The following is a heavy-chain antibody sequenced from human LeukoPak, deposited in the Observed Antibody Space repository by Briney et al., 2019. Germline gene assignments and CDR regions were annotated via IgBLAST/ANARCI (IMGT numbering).Heavy chain of an antibody. CDR2: IYHSGST. J-gene: IGHJ4*02. V-gene: IGHV4-30-2*01. CDR1: GGSISSGGYS. CDR3: ARDRDSSGYYVH. Sequence: SQTLSLTCTVSGGSISSGGYSWSWIRQPPGKGLEWIGYIYHSGSTYSNPSLKSRVTISVDRSKNQFSLKLSSVTAADTAVYYCARDRDSSGYYVHWGQGTLVTVSS. D-gene: IGHD3-22*01.